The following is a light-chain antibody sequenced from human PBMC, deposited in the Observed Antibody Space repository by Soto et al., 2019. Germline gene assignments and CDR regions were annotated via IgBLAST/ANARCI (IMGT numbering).Light chain of an antibody. V-gene: IGKV2-28*01. CDR2: LGS. CDR3: MQTLQTPFT. J-gene: IGKJ3*01. Sequence: IVTTQSPVSLPVTPGEPASISCKSSQSLLHSDGYKYLDWYVQKAGQSPQLLIYLGSHRASGVPDRISGSGSGTDFTLKISKVEADDVGVYYCMQTLQTPFTFGPGTKVDIE. CDR1: QSLLHSDGYKY.